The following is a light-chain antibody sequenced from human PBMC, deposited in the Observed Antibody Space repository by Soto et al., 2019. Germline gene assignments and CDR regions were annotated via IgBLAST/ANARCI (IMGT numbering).Light chain of an antibody. CDR2: ADS. V-gene: IGLV1-44*01. J-gene: IGLJ1*01. Sequence: QSVLTQPPSASGTPGQRVTISCSGDISNIGTNSVHWYQHLPGTAPKLVIYADSQRPSGVPDRFSGSKSGTSASLAISGLQSGDDADYLCAAWDDNLNGPLFGTGTKAPS. CDR3: AAWDDNLNGPL. CDR1: ISNIGTNS.